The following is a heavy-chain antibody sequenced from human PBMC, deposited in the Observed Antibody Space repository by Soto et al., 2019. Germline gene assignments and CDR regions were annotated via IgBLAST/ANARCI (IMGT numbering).Heavy chain of an antibody. Sequence: EVQLVQTGGDLIQPGGSLRLSCAASGFTVSDNYMSWVRQAPGKGLEWVSSIHPGGDTFYADSVKGRFSFSRDISKNTVYLQMNRLRLEDTAVYYCTRGLDQFKIRFDPWGQGTLVTVSS. CDR3: TRGLDQFKIRFDP. CDR2: IHPGGDT. CDR1: GFTVSDNY. J-gene: IGHJ5*02. V-gene: IGHV3-53*02.